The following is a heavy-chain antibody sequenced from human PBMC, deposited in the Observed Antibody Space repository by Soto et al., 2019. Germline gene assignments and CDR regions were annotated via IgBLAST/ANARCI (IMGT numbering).Heavy chain of an antibody. CDR1: GFTSSNYW. D-gene: IGHD3-9*01. CDR3: ARDFVDDVLTRGNYYFYYGMDV. Sequence: EVQLVESGGGLVQPGGSLKISCAASGFTSSNYWMSWVRQAPGKGLEWVANIKQDGSAKYYADSVKGRFTISRDNAHKSLLLEMSSLRAEDTAVYFCARDFVDDVLTRGNYYFYYGMDVWGQGTTVTVSS. J-gene: IGHJ6*02. V-gene: IGHV3-7*04. CDR2: IKQDGSAK.